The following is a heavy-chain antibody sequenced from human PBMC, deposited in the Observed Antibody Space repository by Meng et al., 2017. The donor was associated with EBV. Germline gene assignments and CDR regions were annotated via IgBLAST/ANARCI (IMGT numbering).Heavy chain of an antibody. D-gene: IGHD3-10*01. CDR1: VVAVTSGTYH. J-gene: IGHJ4*02. CDR2: IYDAGTT. V-gene: IGHV4-61*01. Sequence: QAQLRASSPVRVKPSETLPLTCTVSVVAVTSGTYHWSWIRQSPGKGLEWIGYIYDAGTTIYNPSLKSRVSIFLETSKNLFSLKLNSVTTADTAVYYCAKSRSSTPGVVDYWGQGTLVTVSS. CDR3: AKSRSSTPGVVDY.